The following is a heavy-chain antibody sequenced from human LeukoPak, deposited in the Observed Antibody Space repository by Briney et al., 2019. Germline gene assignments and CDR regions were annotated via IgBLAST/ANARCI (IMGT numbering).Heavy chain of an antibody. J-gene: IGHJ6*03. Sequence: GGSLRLSCAASGFTFSSYSMNWVRQAPGKGLEWVSSISSSSSYIYYADSVKGRFTISRDNAKNSLYLQMNSLRAEDTAVYYCARDISSSWLLAHYYYFYMDVWGKGTTVTVSS. CDR2: ISSSSSYI. CDR1: GFTFSSYS. V-gene: IGHV3-21*03. D-gene: IGHD6-13*01. CDR3: ARDISSSWLLAHYYYFYMDV.